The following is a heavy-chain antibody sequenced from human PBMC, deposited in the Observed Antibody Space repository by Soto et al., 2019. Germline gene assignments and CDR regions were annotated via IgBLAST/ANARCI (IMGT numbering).Heavy chain of an antibody. V-gene: IGHV3-23*01. CDR1: GLTFGSYA. CDR2: MSGGGETT. Sequence: EVQLLESGGGLVQPGGSLRLSCAASGLTFGSYAMTWVRQAPGKGLEWVSAMSGGGETTYYADSVKGRFTISRDNSRNTLYLQMNSLRADDSAAYYCAKWHTYYYDSRGFSGFDCWGRGTLVTVSS. J-gene: IGHJ4*02. D-gene: IGHD3-22*01. CDR3: AKWHTYYYDSRGFSGFDC.